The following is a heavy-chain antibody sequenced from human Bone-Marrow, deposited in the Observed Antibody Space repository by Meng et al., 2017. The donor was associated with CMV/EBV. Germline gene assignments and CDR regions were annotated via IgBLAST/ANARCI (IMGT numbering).Heavy chain of an antibody. CDR3: ARGPQSYYDFWSGYSTVYYFDY. CDR1: GYTFTSYD. D-gene: IGHD3-3*01. V-gene: IGHV1-8*03. J-gene: IGHJ4*02. CDR2: MNPNSGNT. Sequence: ASVKVSCKASGYTFTSYDINWVRQAIGQGLEWMGWMNPNSGNTGYAQKFQGRVTITRNTSISTAYMELSSLRSEDTAVYYCARGPQSYYDFWSGYSTVYYFDYWGQGTLVTVSS.